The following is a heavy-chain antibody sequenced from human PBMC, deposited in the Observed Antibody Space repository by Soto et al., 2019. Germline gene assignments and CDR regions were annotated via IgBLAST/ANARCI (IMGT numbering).Heavy chain of an antibody. D-gene: IGHD1-26*01. V-gene: IGHV4-59*01. J-gene: IGHJ3*02. CDR1: GGSFSSNY. Sequence: PSETLSLTCTVSGGSFSSNYWSWVRQPPGKGLEWIGYIHSSGTTNYNPSLNSRVTMSVDTSKNQFSLRLSSVTAADTAIYFCARSLGGSYLNAFDIWGQGTLVTVSS. CDR2: IHSSGTT. CDR3: ARSLGGSYLNAFDI.